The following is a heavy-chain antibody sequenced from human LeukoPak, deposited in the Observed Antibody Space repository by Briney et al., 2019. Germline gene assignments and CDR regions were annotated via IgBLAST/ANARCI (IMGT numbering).Heavy chain of an antibody. CDR3: ARGLRFLEWPHPDDAFDI. D-gene: IGHD3-3*01. J-gene: IGHJ3*02. V-gene: IGHV1-18*01. Sequence: ASVKVSCKASGYTFTSYGISWGRQAPGQGLEWMGWISAYNGNTNYAQKLQGRVTMTTDTSTSTAYMELRSLRSDDTAVYYCARGLRFLEWPHPDDAFDIWGQGTMVTVSS. CDR1: GYTFTSYG. CDR2: ISAYNGNT.